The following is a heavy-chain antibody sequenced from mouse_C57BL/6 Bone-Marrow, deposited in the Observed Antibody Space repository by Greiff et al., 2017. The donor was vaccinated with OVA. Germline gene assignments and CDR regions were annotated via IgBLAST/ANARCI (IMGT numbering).Heavy chain of an antibody. J-gene: IGHJ1*03. CDR3: ERDLRQYWCFDV. Sequence: QVQLKQSGAELVRPGASVTLSCKASGYTFTDYEMHWVKQTPVHGLEWIGSIDPETGGTAYNQKFKGKAILTADKSSSTAYMELRSLTSEDSAVYYGERDLRQYWCFDVWGKGTTVTVSS. D-gene: IGHD2-12*01. CDR1: GYTFTDYE. V-gene: IGHV1-15*01. CDR2: IDPETGGT.